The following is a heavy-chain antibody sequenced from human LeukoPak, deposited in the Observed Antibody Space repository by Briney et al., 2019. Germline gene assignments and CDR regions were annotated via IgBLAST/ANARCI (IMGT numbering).Heavy chain of an antibody. Sequence: SETLSLTCTVSGGSISSYYWSWIRQPPGKGLEWIGYIYYSGSTNYNPSLKSRVTISVDTSKNQFSLKLSSVTAADTAVYYCAREIRSYYYDSSGYYPDWGQGTLVTVSS. J-gene: IGHJ4*02. CDR2: IYYSGST. D-gene: IGHD3-22*01. V-gene: IGHV4-59*01. CDR3: AREIRSYYYDSSGYYPD. CDR1: GGSISSYY.